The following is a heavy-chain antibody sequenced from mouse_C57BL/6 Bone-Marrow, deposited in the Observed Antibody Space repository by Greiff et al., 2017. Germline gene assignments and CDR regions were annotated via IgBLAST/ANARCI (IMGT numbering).Heavy chain of an antibody. J-gene: IGHJ3*01. CDR3: TVCRKGTWFAY. CDR2: IDPANGDT. V-gene: IGHV14-4*01. Sequence: EVQLQQSGAELVRSGASVKLSCTASGFNIKDVYLHWVKQRSEQGLEWIGWIDPANGDTEYASKFQGTATITADTSSSTAYLQLSSLTSEDTAVYCCTVCRKGTWFAYWGQGALVTVSA. CDR1: GFNIKDVY.